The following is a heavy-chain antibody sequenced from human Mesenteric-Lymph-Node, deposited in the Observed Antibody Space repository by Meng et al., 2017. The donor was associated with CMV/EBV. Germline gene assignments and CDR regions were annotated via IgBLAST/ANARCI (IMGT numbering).Heavy chain of an antibody. D-gene: IGHD2-2*01. CDR3: ARKVGYCSSTSCQDWFDP. Sequence: SVKVSCKASGGTFSGYAISWVRQAPGQGLEWMGGIIPIFGTANYAQKFQGRVTITTDESTSTAYMELSSLRSEDTAVYYCARKVGYCSSTSCQDWFDPWGQGTLVTVSS. CDR1: GGTFSGYA. CDR2: IIPIFGTA. V-gene: IGHV1-69*05. J-gene: IGHJ5*02.